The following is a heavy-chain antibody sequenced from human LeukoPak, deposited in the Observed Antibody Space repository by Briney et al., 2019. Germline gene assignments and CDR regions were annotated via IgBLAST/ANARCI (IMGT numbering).Heavy chain of an antibody. J-gene: IGHJ6*02. V-gene: IGHV3-15*01. CDR2: IRTKIEGETR. CDR3: TTERNWELLRPYGLDI. CDR1: GFTFSNSD. D-gene: IGHD1-26*01. Sequence: GGSLRLSCAASGFTFSNSDMNWVRQVPGKGLEWVGRIRTKIEGETRDYPAPVKGRFIISRDDSKTTLYLQMNGLKTEDSAVYYCTTERNWELLRPYGLDIWGQGTTVIVSS.